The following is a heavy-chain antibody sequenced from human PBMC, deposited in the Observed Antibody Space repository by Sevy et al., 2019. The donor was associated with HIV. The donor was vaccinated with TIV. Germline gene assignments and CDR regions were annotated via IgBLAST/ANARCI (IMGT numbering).Heavy chain of an antibody. D-gene: IGHD2-15*01. Sequence: ASVKVSCKASGGTFSSYAISWVRQAPGQGLEWMGGIIPIFGTANYAQKFQGRVTITADESTSTAYMELSSLRSEDTAVYYCARGCCSGGSCYSSTDYYYYGMDVWGQRTTVTVSS. CDR2: IIPIFGTA. V-gene: IGHV1-69*13. J-gene: IGHJ6*02. CDR3: ARGCCSGGSCYSSTDYYYYGMDV. CDR1: GGTFSSYA.